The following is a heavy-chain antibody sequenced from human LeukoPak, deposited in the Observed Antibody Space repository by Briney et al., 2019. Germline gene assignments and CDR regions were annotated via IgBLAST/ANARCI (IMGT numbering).Heavy chain of an antibody. CDR2: IYYSGST. V-gene: IGHV4-61*08. CDR1: GGSIGSGDYY. Sequence: KTSQTLSLTXTVSGGSIGSGDYYWNWIGQPPGKGLQWIGYIYYSGSTNYNPSLKSRVTISVDTSKNQFSLKLSSVTAADTAVYYCARGSGSYLYYYYYMDVWGKGTTVTVSS. J-gene: IGHJ6*03. D-gene: IGHD1-26*01. CDR3: ARGSGSYLYYYYYMDV.